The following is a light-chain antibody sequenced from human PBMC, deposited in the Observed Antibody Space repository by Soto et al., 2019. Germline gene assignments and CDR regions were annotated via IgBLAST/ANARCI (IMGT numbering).Light chain of an antibody. V-gene: IGKV1-39*01. CDR1: QSISSY. Sequence: DIQMTQSPSSLSASVGDSVTITCRASQSISSYLTWYQQKPRKAPKLLIYGASRLQSGVPSRFSGSGSGTNFTLTIGNLQPEDFASYYCQQSYSTPRITFGPGTTVDIK. CDR3: QQSYSTPRIT. J-gene: IGKJ3*01. CDR2: GAS.